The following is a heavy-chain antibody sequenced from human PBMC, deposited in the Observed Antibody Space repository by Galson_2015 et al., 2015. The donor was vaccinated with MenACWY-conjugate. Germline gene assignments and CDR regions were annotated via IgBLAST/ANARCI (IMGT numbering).Heavy chain of an antibody. CDR2: IKKDGGEQ. CDR1: GFTFSNYW. J-gene: IGHJ5*02. Sequence: SLRLSCAASGFTFSNYWLTWVRQAPGKGLEWVANIKKDGGEQNYVDSVKGRFTISRDNTKNSLYLQMNSLRAEDTAVYYCARCGVLGGDYAFDPWGQGTLVTVSS. CDR3: ARCGVLGGDYAFDP. V-gene: IGHV3-7*03. D-gene: IGHD4-17*01.